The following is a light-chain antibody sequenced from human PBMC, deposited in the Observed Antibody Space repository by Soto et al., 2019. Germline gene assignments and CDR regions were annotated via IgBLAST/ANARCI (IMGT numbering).Light chain of an antibody. Sequence: EIVLTQSPGTLSLSPGERATLSCRASQSVSSSYLAWYQQKPGQAPRLLIYGASSRATGIPDRFSGSGSGTDFTLTISRLEPEDFAVYYCQQYGSSPFTVGPGTTVDIK. CDR3: QQYGSSPFT. V-gene: IGKV3-20*01. CDR2: GAS. J-gene: IGKJ3*01. CDR1: QSVSSSY.